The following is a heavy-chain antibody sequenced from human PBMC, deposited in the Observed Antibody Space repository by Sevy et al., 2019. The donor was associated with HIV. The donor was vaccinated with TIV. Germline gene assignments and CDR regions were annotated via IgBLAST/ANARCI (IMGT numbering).Heavy chain of an antibody. D-gene: IGHD2-8*01. CDR1: GFTVSKYS. CDR3: ARQGCTKPHDY. V-gene: IGHV3-23*01. J-gene: IGHJ4*02. CDR2: FSFGCGKI. Sequence: GGSLRLSCAASGFTVSKYSMSWIRQTPGNGLEWVSSFSFGCGKINYADSMKGRFTISRDDSRKTFYLQMNSLRAEDTAIYCCARQGCTKPHDYWGQGTVVTVSS.